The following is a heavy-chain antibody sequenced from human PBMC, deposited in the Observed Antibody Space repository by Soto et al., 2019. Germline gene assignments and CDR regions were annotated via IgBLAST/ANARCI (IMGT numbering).Heavy chain of an antibody. CDR3: ARDHSGSYYYYYGMDV. J-gene: IGHJ6*02. CDR2: ISAYNGNT. Sequence: SLEVSCKSSGYTFTSYGISWVRQAPGQGLEWMGWISAYNGNTNYAQKLQGRVTMTTDTSTSTAYMELRSLRSDDTAVYYCARDHSGSYYYYYGMDVWGQGTTVNVSS. V-gene: IGHV1-18*01. D-gene: IGHD1-26*01. CDR1: GYTFTSYG.